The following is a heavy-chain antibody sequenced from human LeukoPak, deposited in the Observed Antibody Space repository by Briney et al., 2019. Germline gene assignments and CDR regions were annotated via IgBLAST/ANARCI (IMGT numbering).Heavy chain of an antibody. CDR2: IYYSGST. CDR1: GGSISSSSYY. Sequence: SETLSLTCTVSGGSISSSSYYWGWIRQPPGKGLEWYGSIYYSGSTYYNPSLKSRVTISVDTSKNQFSLKLSSVTAADTAVYYCARQYSGSYSAYFDYWGQGTLVTVSS. V-gene: IGHV4-39*01. J-gene: IGHJ4*02. D-gene: IGHD1-26*01. CDR3: ARQYSGSYSAYFDY.